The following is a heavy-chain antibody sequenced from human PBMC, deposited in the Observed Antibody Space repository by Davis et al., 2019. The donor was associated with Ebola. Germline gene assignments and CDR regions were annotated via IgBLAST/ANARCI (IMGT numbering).Heavy chain of an antibody. J-gene: IGHJ4*02. CDR3: ARGSQWLGPDY. D-gene: IGHD6-19*01. CDR2: IYYSGTT. V-gene: IGHV4-59*01. Sequence: MPSETLSLTCTVSGGSMSSYYWNWIRQPPGKGLEWVGYIYYSGTTHYNASLRGRVTISVDTSKKHFSLKLGSVTAAETAVYYCARGSQWLGPDYWGQGTLVTVSS. CDR1: GGSMSSYY.